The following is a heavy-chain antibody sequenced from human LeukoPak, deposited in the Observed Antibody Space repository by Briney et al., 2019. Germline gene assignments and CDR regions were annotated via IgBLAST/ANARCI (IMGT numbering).Heavy chain of an antibody. CDR2: IIAYNGNT. D-gene: IGHD2-21*02. J-gene: IGHJ3*02. V-gene: IGHV1-18*04. CDR3: ARDQKSGLRAYCGGDCWYDAFDI. Sequence: ASVKVSCKASGSTFTSYGISWVRPAPGQGLEWMGWIIAYNGNTNYSKKLQGRVTMTTDTSTSTAYMELRSLRSDDTAVYYCARDQKSGLRAYCGGDCWYDAFDIWGQGTMVTVSS. CDR1: GSTFTSYG.